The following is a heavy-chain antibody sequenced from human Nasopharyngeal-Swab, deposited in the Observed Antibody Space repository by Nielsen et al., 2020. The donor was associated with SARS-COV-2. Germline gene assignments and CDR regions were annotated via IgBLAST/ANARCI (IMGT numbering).Heavy chain of an antibody. CDR1: GYTFTSYY. CDR2: INPSGGST. D-gene: IGHD6-13*01. CDR3: ARCDSSSWYYFDY. V-gene: IGHV1-46*01. J-gene: IGHJ4*02. Sequence: ASVKVSCKASGYTFTSYYMHWVRQAPGQGLEWMGIINPSGGSTNYAQKLQGRVTMTTDTSTSTAYMELRSLRSDDTAVYYCARCDSSSWYYFDYWGQGTLVTVSS.